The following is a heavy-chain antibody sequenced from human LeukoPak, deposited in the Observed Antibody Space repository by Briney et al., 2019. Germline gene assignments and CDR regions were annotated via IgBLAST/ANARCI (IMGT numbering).Heavy chain of an antibody. CDR1: GGSISSSSYY. CDR2: IYYSGST. D-gene: IGHD1-26*01. CDR3: ARPSSGSYSDY. Sequence: PSETLSLTCTVSGGSISSSSYYWGWIRQPPGTGLQWIGSIYYSGSTYYNPSLKSRVTISVDTSKNQFSLKLSSVTASDTAVYYCARPSSGSYSDYWGQGTLVTVSS. J-gene: IGHJ4*02. V-gene: IGHV4-39*01.